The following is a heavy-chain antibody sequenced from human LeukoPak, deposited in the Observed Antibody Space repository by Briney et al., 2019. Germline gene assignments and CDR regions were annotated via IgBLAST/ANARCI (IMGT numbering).Heavy chain of an antibody. V-gene: IGHV3-48*04. CDR3: ARLPFWSGYSDYYYYYMDV. J-gene: IGHJ6*03. D-gene: IGHD3-3*01. CDR2: ISSSGSTI. CDR1: GFTFSAYS. Sequence: GGSLRLSCAASGFTFSAYSMNWVRQAPGKGLEWVSYISSSGSTIYYADSVKGRFTISRDNAKNSLYLQMNSLRAEDTAVYYCARLPFWSGYSDYYYYYMDVWGKGTTVTVSS.